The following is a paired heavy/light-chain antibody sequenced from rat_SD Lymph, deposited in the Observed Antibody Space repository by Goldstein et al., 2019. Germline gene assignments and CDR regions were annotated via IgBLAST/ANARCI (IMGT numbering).Light chain of an antibody. J-gene: IGKJ1*01. Sequence: DIVMTQSPTSMSISVGDRVTMNCKASQNVGSNVDWYQQKTGQSPKLLIYKASNRYTGVPDRFTGSGSGTDFTFTISNMQAEDLAVYYCMQSNSYWTFGGGTKLELK. CDR3: MQSNSYWT. V-gene: IGKV6S10*01. CDR1: QNVGSN. CDR2: KAS.
Heavy chain of an antibody. CDR3: AKVTSYYWYFDF. CDR1: GFTFSNYG. Sequence: EVQLVESGGGLVQPGRSLKLSCAASGFTFSNYGMAWVRQTPTKGLEWVASISTGGGNTYYRDSVKGRFTISRDNAKNTQYLQMDSLRSEDTATYYCAKVTSYYWYFDFWGPGTMVTVSS. CDR2: ISTGGGNT. D-gene: IGHD3-1*01. J-gene: IGHJ1*01. V-gene: IGHV5S14*01.